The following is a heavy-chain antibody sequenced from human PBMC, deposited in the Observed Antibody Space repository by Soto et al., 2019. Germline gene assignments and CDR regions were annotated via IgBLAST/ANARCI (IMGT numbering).Heavy chain of an antibody. V-gene: IGHV1-8*01. D-gene: IGHD3-16*01. J-gene: IGHJ5*02. Sequence: ASVKVSCKASGYSFTNNDVSWVRQATGQGLEWMGWMNPGSGDTGYAQKFQGRVTMTRDISIATAYMELGSLRSDDTAIYYCARMATFGSLNWFYPCGQGTLVTVSS. CDR3: ARMATFGSLNWFYP. CDR2: MNPGSGDT. CDR1: GYSFTNND.